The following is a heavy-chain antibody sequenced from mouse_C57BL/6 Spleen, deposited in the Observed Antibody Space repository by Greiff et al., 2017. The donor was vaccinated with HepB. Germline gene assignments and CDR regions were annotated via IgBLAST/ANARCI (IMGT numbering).Heavy chain of an antibody. CDR2: ISDGGSYT. D-gene: IGHD2-4*01. Sequence: DVHLVESGGGLVKPGGSLKLSCAASGFTFSSYAMSWVRQTPEKRLEWVATISDGGSYTYYPDNVKGRFTISRDNAKNNLYLQMSHLKSEDTAMYYCARDRYDYDEWYFDVWGTGTTVTVSS. CDR3: ARDRYDYDEWYFDV. J-gene: IGHJ1*03. V-gene: IGHV5-4*01. CDR1: GFTFSSYA.